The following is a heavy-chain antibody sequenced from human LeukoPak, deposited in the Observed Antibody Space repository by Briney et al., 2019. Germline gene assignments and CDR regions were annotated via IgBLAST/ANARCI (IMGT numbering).Heavy chain of an antibody. CDR2: IYTSGST. D-gene: IGHD2-15*01. CDR3: ARGDGIVVVVADNEVGAFDI. Sequence: SETLSHTCAVSGGSISSYYWSWIRQPAGKGLEWIGRIYTSGSTNYNPSLKSRVTMSVDTSKNQFSLKLSSVTAADTAVYYCARGDGIVVVVADNEVGAFDIWGQGTMVTVSS. V-gene: IGHV4-4*07. J-gene: IGHJ3*02. CDR1: GGSISSYY.